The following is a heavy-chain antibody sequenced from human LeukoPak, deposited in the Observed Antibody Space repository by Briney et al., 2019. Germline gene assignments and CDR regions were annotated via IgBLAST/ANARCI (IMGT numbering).Heavy chain of an antibody. Sequence: SETLSLTCTVSGGSISSYYWSWIRQPPGKGLEWIGYIYYSGSTNYNPSLKSRVTISVDTSKNQFSLKLSSVTAADTAVYYCARSYGSGRYSPVAYWYFDLWGRGTLVTVSS. CDR1: GGSISSYY. CDR3: ARSYGSGRYSPVAYWYFDL. CDR2: IYYSGST. J-gene: IGHJ2*01. V-gene: IGHV4-59*01. D-gene: IGHD3-10*01.